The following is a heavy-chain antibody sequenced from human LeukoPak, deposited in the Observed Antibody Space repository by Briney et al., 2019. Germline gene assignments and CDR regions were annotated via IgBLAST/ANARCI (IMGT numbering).Heavy chain of an antibody. Sequence: GRSLRLSCAASGFTFSSYAMHWVRQAPGKGLEWVAVIPYDGSNKYYADSVKGRFTISRDNSKNTLYLQMNSLRAEDTAVYYCARESGLRFLEWSHYGMDVWGQGTTVTVSS. CDR2: IPYDGSNK. CDR3: ARESGLRFLEWSHYGMDV. V-gene: IGHV3-30-3*01. CDR1: GFTFSSYA. D-gene: IGHD3-3*01. J-gene: IGHJ6*02.